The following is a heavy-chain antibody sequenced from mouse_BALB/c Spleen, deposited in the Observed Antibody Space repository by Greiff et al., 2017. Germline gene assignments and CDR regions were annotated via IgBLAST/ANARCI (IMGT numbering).Heavy chain of an antibody. V-gene: IGHV1S22*01. CDR3: TRDGYYAMDY. J-gene: IGHJ4*01. D-gene: IGHD2-3*01. Sequence: LKQPGSELVRPGASVKLSCKASGYTFTSYWMHWVKQRPGQGLEWIGNIYPGSGSTNYDEKFKSKATLTVDTSSSTAYMQLSSLTSEDSAVYYCTRDGYYAMDYWGQGTSVTVSS. CDR1: GYTFTSYW. CDR2: IYPGSGST.